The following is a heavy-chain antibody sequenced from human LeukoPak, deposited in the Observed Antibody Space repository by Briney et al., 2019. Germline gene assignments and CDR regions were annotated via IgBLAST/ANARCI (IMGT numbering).Heavy chain of an antibody. CDR1: RFTFSNFA. CDR2: ISGDGGRT. D-gene: IGHD4-11*01. V-gene: IGHV3-64*02. CDR3: ARERYSNYDGDGFDI. Sequence: GGSLRLSCAASRFTFSNFAMHWVRQAPGKGLEYVSGISGDGGRTYYADSVKGRFTISRDNSKNKLYVQMGGLRDEDTAVYYCARERYSNYDGDGFDIWGQGTMVTVSS. J-gene: IGHJ3*02.